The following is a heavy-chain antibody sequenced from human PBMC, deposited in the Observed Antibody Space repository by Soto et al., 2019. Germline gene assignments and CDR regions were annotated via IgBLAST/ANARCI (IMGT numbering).Heavy chain of an antibody. CDR3: ARERSNGWYVWFDP. CDR1: GGSISSGGYY. Sequence: QVQLQESGPGLVKPSQTLSLTCTVSGGSISSGGYYWSGIRQHPGKGLEWIGYIYYSGSTYYNPSLKSRVTISVATSKNQFSLKLSSVTAADTAVYYCARERSNGWYVWFDPWGQGTLVTVSS. V-gene: IGHV4-31*03. D-gene: IGHD6-19*01. CDR2: IYYSGST. J-gene: IGHJ5*02.